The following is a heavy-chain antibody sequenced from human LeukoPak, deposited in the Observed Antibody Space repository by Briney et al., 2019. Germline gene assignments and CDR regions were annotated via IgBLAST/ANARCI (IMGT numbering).Heavy chain of an antibody. CDR1: GFTFSSYD. V-gene: IGHV3-23*01. CDR2: ISGSGGST. J-gene: IGHJ4*02. Sequence: GGSLRLSCAASGFTFSSYDMSWVRQAPGKGLEWVSAISGSGGSTYYADSVKGRFTISRDNSKNTLYLQVNSLRAEDTAVYYCAKEPSGQYYFENWGQGTLVTVSS. D-gene: IGHD3-10*01. CDR3: AKEPSGQYYFEN.